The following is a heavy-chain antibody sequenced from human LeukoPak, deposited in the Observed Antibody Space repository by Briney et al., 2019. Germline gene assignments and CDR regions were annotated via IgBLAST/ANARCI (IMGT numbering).Heavy chain of an antibody. CDR1: GFTFSSYA. CDR3: AKGASSSWYSGDY. Sequence: GGSLLLSCAASGFTFSSYAMTWVRQAPGKGLEWVSGISGSGGSTYYADSVKGRFTISRDNSKNTLYLQMNSLRAEDTAVYYCAKGASSSWYSGDYWGQGTLVTVSS. CDR2: ISGSGGST. J-gene: IGHJ4*02. D-gene: IGHD6-13*01. V-gene: IGHV3-23*01.